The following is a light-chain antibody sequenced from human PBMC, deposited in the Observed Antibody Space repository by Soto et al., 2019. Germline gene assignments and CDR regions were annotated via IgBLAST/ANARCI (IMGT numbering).Light chain of an antibody. J-gene: IGLJ1*01. CDR1: SSDVGGYNY. CDR2: EVT. V-gene: IGLV2-14*01. Sequence: QSVLTQPASVSGSPGQSITISCTGTSSDVGGYNYVSWYQQQPGKAPKLVIYEVTSRPSGVSDRFSGSKSGNTASLTISGLQAEDEADYYCSSYTSSIPYVFGTGTKLTVL. CDR3: SSYTSSIPYV.